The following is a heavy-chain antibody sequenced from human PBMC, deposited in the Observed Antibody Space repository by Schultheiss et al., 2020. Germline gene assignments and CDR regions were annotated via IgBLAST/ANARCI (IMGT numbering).Heavy chain of an antibody. J-gene: IGHJ5*02. D-gene: IGHD5-12*01. CDR1: GFAFSRHW. V-gene: IGHV3-74*01. CDR3: TRDITGEDHIVEGGLCDL. CDR2: INSEGTST. Sequence: GGSLRLSCAASGFAFSRHWIHWVRQAPGKGLVWVSRINSEGTSTSYADSVRGRFTISRDNAKNTVYLQMNSLRAEDTGLYHCTRDITGEDHIVEGGLCDLWGQVTLVKVSS.